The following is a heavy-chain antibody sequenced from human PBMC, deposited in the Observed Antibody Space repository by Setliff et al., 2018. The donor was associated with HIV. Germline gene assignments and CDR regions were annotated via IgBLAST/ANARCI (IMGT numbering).Heavy chain of an antibody. D-gene: IGHD4-4*01. V-gene: IGHV3-7*01. Sequence: PGGSLRLSCAAFGFSFSKYSMSWVRQAPGKGLEWVANIKEDGSATYYVESVRGRFTISRDNPNNLLYLQMDSLRGEDTAVYYCAQITVMGYWGQGTLVTVSS. CDR2: IKEDGSAT. CDR1: GFSFSKYS. J-gene: IGHJ4*02. CDR3: AQITVMGY.